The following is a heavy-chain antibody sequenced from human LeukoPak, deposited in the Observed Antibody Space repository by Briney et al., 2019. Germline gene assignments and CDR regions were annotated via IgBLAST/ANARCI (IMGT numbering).Heavy chain of an antibody. D-gene: IGHD2-2*01. Sequence: GASVKVSCKASGYSFTSCYMHWVRQAPGQGLEWMGIVNPSDGSTSYAQKFQGRVTMTRDTSTSTVYMELSSLRSDDTAVYYCARRVYWSSTSCYHYYYYMDVWGKGTTVTVSS. J-gene: IGHJ6*03. CDR3: ARRVYWSSTSCYHYYYYMDV. CDR2: VNPSDGST. CDR1: GYSFTSCY. V-gene: IGHV1-46*03.